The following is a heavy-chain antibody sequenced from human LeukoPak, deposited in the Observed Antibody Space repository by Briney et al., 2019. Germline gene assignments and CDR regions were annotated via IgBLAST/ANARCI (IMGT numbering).Heavy chain of an antibody. CDR3: AALYYIKGTY. CDR1: GFTFTIFE. V-gene: IGHV3-48*03. CDR2: ISASGNIV. D-gene: IGHD3-10*01. Sequence: PGGSLRLSCAASGFTFTIFEMNWFRQAPGRGLEWIAYISASGNIVDYAESVKGRFTISRDNSKSSLYLRMNSLRAEDTADYYWAALYYIKGTYWGQGTLVTVSS. J-gene: IGHJ4*02.